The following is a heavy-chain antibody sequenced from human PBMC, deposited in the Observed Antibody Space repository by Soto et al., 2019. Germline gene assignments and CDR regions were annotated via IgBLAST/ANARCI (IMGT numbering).Heavy chain of an antibody. CDR1: GFTFSSYG. V-gene: IGHV3-30*18. J-gene: IGHJ4*02. CDR3: AKDSGWHDFWSGPDY. D-gene: IGHD3-3*01. Sequence: GGSLRLSCAASGFTFSSYGMHWVRQAPGKGLEWVAVISYDGSNKYYADSVKGRFTISRDNSKNTLYLQMNSLRAEDTAVYYCAKDSGWHDFWSGPDYWGQGTLVTVSS. CDR2: ISYDGSNK.